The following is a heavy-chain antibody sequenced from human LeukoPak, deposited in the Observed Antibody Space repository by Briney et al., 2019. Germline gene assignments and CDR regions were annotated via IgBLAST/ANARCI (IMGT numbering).Heavy chain of an antibody. CDR1: GFTFSNHG. V-gene: IGHV3-33*01. J-gene: IGHJ5*02. CDR3: ARDQGTSTTAPKRKGRFDP. CDR2: IWYDGSNK. D-gene: IGHD1-1*01. Sequence: GRSLRLSCAASGFTFSNHGMHWVRQAPGKGLEWVALIWYDGSNKEYAKSVKGRFTISRDNSKNTLYLKMNSLRDEDTAVYYCARDQGTSTTAPKRKGRFDPWGQGTLVTVSS.